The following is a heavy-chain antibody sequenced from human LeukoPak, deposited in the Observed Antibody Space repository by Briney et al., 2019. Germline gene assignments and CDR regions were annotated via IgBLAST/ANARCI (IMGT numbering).Heavy chain of an antibody. J-gene: IGHJ4*02. V-gene: IGHV1-18*01. Sequence: ASVRVSCKASGYTFNTSLITWVRQAPGEGLEWMGWISTYSGGTQDAQMFQGRATMTTDTSTNTAYMDLRSLRSDDTAVYYCARGEPILDYWGQGTLVTVSS. CDR3: ARGEPILDY. CDR1: GYTFNTSL. D-gene: IGHD1-26*01. CDR2: ISTYSGGT.